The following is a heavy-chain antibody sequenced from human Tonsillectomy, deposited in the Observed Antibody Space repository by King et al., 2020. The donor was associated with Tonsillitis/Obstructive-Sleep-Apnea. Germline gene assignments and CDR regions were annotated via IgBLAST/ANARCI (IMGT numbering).Heavy chain of an antibody. D-gene: IGHD3-3*01. CDR2: IFPADSDT. V-gene: IGHV5-51*01. J-gene: IGHJ5*02. Sequence: NGWVRQMPGKVLEWMGIIFPADSDTRYSPSFQGQVTISADKSITTAYLQWDSLKASDTAMYYCARSNYDFWSGPMHWFDPWGQGTLVTVSS. CDR3: ARSNYDFWSGPMHWFDP.